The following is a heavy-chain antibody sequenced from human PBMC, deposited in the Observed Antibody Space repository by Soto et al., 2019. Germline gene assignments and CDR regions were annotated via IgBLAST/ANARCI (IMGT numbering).Heavy chain of an antibody. V-gene: IGHV4-39*01. J-gene: IGHJ4*02. D-gene: IGHD6-19*01. CDR3: ARSYNSGWYFDY. CDR1: GGSISSSIFH. Sequence: SETLSLTCTVSGGSISSSIFHWGWIRQPPGKGLEWIGNIYYSGSTYYNPSLKSRVTISVDTSKNQFSLKLSSVTAADTAVYYCARSYNSGWYFDYWGQGNLVTVSS. CDR2: IYYSGST.